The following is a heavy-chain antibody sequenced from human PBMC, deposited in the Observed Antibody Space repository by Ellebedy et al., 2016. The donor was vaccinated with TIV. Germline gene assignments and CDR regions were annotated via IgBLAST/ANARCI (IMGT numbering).Heavy chain of an antibody. D-gene: IGHD3-10*01. CDR2: MNPNSGNT. CDR1: GYTFNSYD. Sequence: AASVKVSCKTSGYTFNSYDINWVRQATGQGLEWLGWMNPNSGNTGYAQKLQGRLTLTWNTSISTAYMEVSSLRFEDTAVYYCARVRTTMVRGVLKVRVADWGQGTLVTVSS. J-gene: IGHJ4*02. V-gene: IGHV1-8*01. CDR3: ARVRTTMVRGVLKVRVAD.